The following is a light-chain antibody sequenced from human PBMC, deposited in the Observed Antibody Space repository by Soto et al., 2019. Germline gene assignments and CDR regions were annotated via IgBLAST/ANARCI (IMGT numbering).Light chain of an antibody. CDR3: QSYDSSRGV. Sequence: QSVLTQPPSVSGAPGQRVTISCTGSSSNIGAGYDVHWYQQLPGTAPKLLIYGNSNRPSGVPDRFSGSKSGTSASLAITGLQAEDEADYYCQSYDSSRGVFCGGTKVTVL. V-gene: IGLV1-40*01. CDR1: SSNIGAGYD. CDR2: GNS. J-gene: IGLJ2*01.